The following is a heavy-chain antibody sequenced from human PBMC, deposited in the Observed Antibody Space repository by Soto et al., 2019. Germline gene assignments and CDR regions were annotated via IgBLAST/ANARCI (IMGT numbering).Heavy chain of an antibody. CDR3: ARADLLTGYYKSDY. V-gene: IGHV3-9*01. CDR2: ISWNSGSI. CDR1: GFTFDDYA. Sequence: GGSLRLSCAASGFTFDDYAMHWVRQAPGKGLEWVSGISWNSGSIGYADSVKGRFTISRDNAKNSLYLQMNSLRAEDTAVYYCARADLLTGYYKSDYWGQGTLVTVSS. D-gene: IGHD3-9*01. J-gene: IGHJ4*02.